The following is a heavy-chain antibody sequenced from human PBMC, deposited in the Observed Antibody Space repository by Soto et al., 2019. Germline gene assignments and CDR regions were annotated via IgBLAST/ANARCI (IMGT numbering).Heavy chain of an antibody. CDR1: GFTFSSYD. CDR2: IGTAGDT. Sequence: LRLSCSASGFTFSSYDMHWVRQGPGKGLEWVSAIGTAGDTNYAGSVKGRFTISRENAKNSLYLQMNSLRAGDTAIYFCARAIGPTLFDYWXQGTLGTVSS. V-gene: IGHV3-13*04. CDR3: ARAIGPTLFDY. D-gene: IGHD3-22*01. J-gene: IGHJ4*02.